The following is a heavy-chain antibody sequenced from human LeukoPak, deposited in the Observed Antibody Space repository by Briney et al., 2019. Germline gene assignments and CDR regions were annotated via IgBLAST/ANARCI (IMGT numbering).Heavy chain of an antibody. D-gene: IGHD2-2*01. CDR1: GGSISSYY. Sequence: SETLSLTCTVSGGSISSYYWSWIRQPPGKGLEWIGYIYYSGSTNYNPSLKSRVTISVDTSKNQFSLKLSSVTAADTAVYYCARDGGDIVVVPAAISYFDYWGQGTLVTVSS. J-gene: IGHJ4*02. V-gene: IGHV4-59*12. CDR3: ARDGGDIVVVPAAISYFDY. CDR2: IYYSGST.